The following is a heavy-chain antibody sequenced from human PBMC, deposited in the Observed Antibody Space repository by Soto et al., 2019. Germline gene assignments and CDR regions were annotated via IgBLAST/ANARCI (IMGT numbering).Heavy chain of an antibody. CDR1: GYYFSSYW. Sequence: PGESLKISCKGSGYYFSSYWIGWVRQMPGKGLEWMGIIYPGDFDTRYSPSFQGQVSISVDKSISTAYLQWSSLKASDTAIYYCARQGNEAEGFDFWGQGTPVTVSS. CDR2: IYPGDFDT. V-gene: IGHV5-51*01. D-gene: IGHD1-1*01. J-gene: IGHJ4*02. CDR3: ARQGNEAEGFDF.